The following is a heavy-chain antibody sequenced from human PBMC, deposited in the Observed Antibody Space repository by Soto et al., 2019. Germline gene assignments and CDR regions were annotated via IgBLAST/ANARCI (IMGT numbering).Heavy chain of an antibody. CDR1: GYTFTSYD. CDR3: ASGIVGALYYYYGMDV. CDR2: MNPNSGNT. V-gene: IGHV1-8*01. D-gene: IGHD1-26*01. Sequence: GASVKVSCKASGYTFTSYDINWVRQATGQGLEWMGWMNPNSGNTGYAQKFQGRVTMTRNTSISTAYMELSSLRSEDTAVYYCASGIVGALYYYYGMDVWGQGTTVTVSS. J-gene: IGHJ6*02.